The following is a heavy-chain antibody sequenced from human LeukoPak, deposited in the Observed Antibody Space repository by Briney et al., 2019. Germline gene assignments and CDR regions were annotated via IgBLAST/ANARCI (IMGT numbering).Heavy chain of an antibody. CDR1: GGSISSYY. J-gene: IGHJ6*04. CDR2: IFNTGIT. CDR3: ARNFPGRTEDV. V-gene: IGHV4-59*01. Sequence: PSETLSLTCTVSGGSISSYYWSWIRQPPGKGLEWIGYIFNTGITSYNPSLNSRVIISVDTSKNQFSLKIYSVTAADTAVYYCARNFPGRTEDVWGKGTTVTVSS.